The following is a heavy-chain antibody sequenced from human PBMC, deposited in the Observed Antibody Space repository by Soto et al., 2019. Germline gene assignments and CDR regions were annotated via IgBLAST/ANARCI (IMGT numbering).Heavy chain of an antibody. D-gene: IGHD2-2*01. CDR3: AKDGRIGYCSSTSCYGGYFDY. V-gene: IGHV3-30*18. J-gene: IGHJ4*02. CDR2: ISYDGSNK. CDR1: GFTFSSYG. Sequence: QVQLVESGGGVVQPGRSLRLSCAASGFTFSSYGMHWVRQAPGKGLEWVAVISYDGSNKYYADSVKGRFTISRDNSKNTLYLQMNSLRAEDTAVYYCAKDGRIGYCSSTSCYGGYFDYWGQGTLVTVSS.